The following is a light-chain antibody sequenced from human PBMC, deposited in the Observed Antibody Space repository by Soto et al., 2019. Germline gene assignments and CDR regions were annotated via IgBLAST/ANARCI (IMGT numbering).Light chain of an antibody. V-gene: IGKV1D-12*01. CDR3: QQANSFPRT. J-gene: IGKJ1*01. Sequence: DIQMTQSPSSVSASVGDRVTITCRASQAISTWLAWYQQKPGKAPKLLIYAASNLQTGVPSRFSGSGSGTDFTLTISRLQPEDFATYYCQQANSFPRTVGQGTKVEIK. CDR1: QAISTW. CDR2: AAS.